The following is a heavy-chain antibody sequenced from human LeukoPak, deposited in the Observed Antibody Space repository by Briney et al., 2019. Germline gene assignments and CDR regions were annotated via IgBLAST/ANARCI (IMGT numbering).Heavy chain of an antibody. J-gene: IGHJ4*02. D-gene: IGHD3-22*01. CDR1: GFTFRTYD. Sequence: GGSLRLSCAASGFTFRTYDMHWVRQATGKGLEWVSGIGTAGDTHYAASVKGRFTISREDAKNTLFLQMDSLRAGDTAVYYCARGTYYYDGSGCFDYWGQGTLVTVSS. V-gene: IGHV3-13*04. CDR3: ARGTYYYDGSGCFDY. CDR2: IGTAGDT.